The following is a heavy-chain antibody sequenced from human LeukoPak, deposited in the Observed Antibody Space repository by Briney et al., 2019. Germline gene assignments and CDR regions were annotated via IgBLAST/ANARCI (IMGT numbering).Heavy chain of an antibody. CDR1: GGTFSSYA. D-gene: IGHD6-25*01. CDR3: TTGSSYSGLDN. J-gene: IGHJ4*02. CDR2: INPIFGTA. Sequence: ASVKVSCKASGGTFSSYAISWVRQAPGQGLEWMGGINPIFGTANYAQKFQGRVTITADESTSTAYMELSSLRSEDTAVYYCTTGSSYSGLDNWGQGTLVTVPS. V-gene: IGHV1-69*13.